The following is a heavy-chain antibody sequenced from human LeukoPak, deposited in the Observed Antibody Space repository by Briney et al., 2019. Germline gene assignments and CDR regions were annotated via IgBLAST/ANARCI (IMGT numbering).Heavy chain of an antibody. Sequence: GGSLRLSCAASGFTFSSYSMNWVRQAPGKGLEWVSSISSSSSYIYYADSVKGRFTISRYNAKNSLYLQMNSLRAEDTAVYYCARCKGVPAAVIDYWGQGTLVTVSS. J-gene: IGHJ4*02. CDR1: GFTFSSYS. D-gene: IGHD2-2*01. V-gene: IGHV3-21*01. CDR2: ISSSSSYI. CDR3: ARCKGVPAAVIDY.